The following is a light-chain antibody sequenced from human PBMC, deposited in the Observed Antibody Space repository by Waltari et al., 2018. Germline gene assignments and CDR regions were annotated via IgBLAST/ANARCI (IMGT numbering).Light chain of an antibody. Sequence: SDELTQPPPVSVSPGQTARITCSGEILSTEYACWYQHKPGQAPVLVIYKDSERPSGIPDRFSGSSSGTTVTLTISAVQAEDEAAYYCQSTDASETFVFGTGTTVTVL. CDR1: ILSTEY. J-gene: IGLJ1*01. V-gene: IGLV3-25*03. CDR3: QSTDASETFV. CDR2: KDS.